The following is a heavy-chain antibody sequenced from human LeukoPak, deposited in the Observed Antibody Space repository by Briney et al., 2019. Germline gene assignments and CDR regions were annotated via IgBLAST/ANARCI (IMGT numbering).Heavy chain of an antibody. CDR1: GDSISSYY. CDR3: ARWEAAAVDV. CDR2: IYASGST. J-gene: IGHJ6*02. D-gene: IGHD6-13*01. V-gene: IGHV4-4*07. Sequence: SETLSLTCTVSGDSISSYYWSWIRQPAGKGLEWIGRIYASGSTNYNPSLKSRVTISVDTSKNQFSLKLSSVTAADTAVYYCARWEAAAVDVWGQGTTVTVSS.